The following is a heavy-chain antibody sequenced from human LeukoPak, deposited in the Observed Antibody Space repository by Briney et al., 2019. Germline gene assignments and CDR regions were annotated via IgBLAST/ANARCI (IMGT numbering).Heavy chain of an antibody. CDR3: ARIYDSSAYFFDY. D-gene: IGHD3-22*01. V-gene: IGHV3-66*01. CDR2: IYSGGST. J-gene: IGHJ4*02. Sequence: GGSLRLSCAASGFTVSSNYMSWVRQAPGKGLEWVSVIYSGGSTYYADSVKGRFTISRENAKNSLYLQMNSLRAEDTAVYYCARIYDSSAYFFDYWGQGTLVTVSS. CDR1: GFTVSSNY.